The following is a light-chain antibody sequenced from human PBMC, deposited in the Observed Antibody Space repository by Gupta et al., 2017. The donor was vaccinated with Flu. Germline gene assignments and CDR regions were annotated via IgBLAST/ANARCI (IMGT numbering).Light chain of an antibody. V-gene: IGKV3-15*01. J-gene: IGKJ4*01. CDR1: QSVSSN. Sequence: EIVMTQSPATLSVSPGERATLSCRASQSVSSNLAWYQQKPGQAPRLLIYGASTRATGIPARFSGSGSGKDFTLTISSRQSEDFAVYYCQQNKNWPPLTFGGGTKVEIK. CDR2: GAS. CDR3: QQNKNWPPLT.